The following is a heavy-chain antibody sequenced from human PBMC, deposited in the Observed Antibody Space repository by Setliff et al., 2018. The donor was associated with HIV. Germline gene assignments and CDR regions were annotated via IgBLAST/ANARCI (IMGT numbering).Heavy chain of an antibody. CDR1: GGPFIGSSFQ. V-gene: IGHV4-39*07. J-gene: IGHJ4*02. CDR2: IAYSGTTMYT. CDR3: ARGPPFAY. Sequence: PLETLSLTCTVSGGPFIGSSFQSTWIRQTPGKGLEWIADIAYSGTTMYTNYNPSLESRVIVSEDTSRDQFFLKLTSVTADDTAIYYCARGPPFAYWGQGLLVTVSS.